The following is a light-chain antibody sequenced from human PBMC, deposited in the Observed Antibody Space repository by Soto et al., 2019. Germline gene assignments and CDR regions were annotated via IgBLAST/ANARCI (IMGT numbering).Light chain of an antibody. CDR3: QQYNNWPFT. J-gene: IGKJ3*01. CDR1: QSVSSN. Sequence: EIVMTQSPATLSVSPGERDTLSCRASQSVSSNLAWYQQKPGQAPRLLIYGASTRATGIPARCSGSGSGTEFTLTISSLQSEDIAVYYCQQYNNWPFTFGPGTKVDIK. V-gene: IGKV3-15*01. CDR2: GAS.